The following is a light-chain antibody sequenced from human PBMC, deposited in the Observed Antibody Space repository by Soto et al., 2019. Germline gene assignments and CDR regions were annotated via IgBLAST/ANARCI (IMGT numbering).Light chain of an antibody. CDR1: QGISSY. J-gene: IGKJ1*01. V-gene: IGKV1-8*01. CDR2: AAS. CDR3: QQYYSYRT. Sequence: IRMTQSPSSFSASTGDRVTITCRASQGISSYLALYQQKPGKAPKLLIYAASTLQSGLPSRFSGSGSGTYFTLTISCLQSEDFATYYCQQYYSYRTLGQGTKVDIK.